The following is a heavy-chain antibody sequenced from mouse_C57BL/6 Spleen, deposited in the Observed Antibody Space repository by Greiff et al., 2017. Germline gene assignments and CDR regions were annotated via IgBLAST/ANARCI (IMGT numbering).Heavy chain of an antibody. CDR1: GYTFTSYW. CDR3: AREGVYYGSYYYAMDY. J-gene: IGHJ4*01. CDR2: INPSNGGT. Sequence: QVQLQQPGTELVKPGASVKLSCKASGYTFTSYWMHWVKQRPGQGLEWIGNINPSNGGTNYNEKFKSKATLTVDKSSSTAYMQLSSLTSEDSAVYYCAREGVYYGSYYYAMDYWGQGTSVTVSS. V-gene: IGHV1-53*01. D-gene: IGHD1-1*01.